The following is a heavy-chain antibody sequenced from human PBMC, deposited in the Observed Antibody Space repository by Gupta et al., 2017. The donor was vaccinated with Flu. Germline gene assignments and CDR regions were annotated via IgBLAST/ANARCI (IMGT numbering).Heavy chain of an antibody. Sequence: QEQLVESGGGVVQPGRSLRLSCAASGSIFSKYAMHWVRQAPGKGLEWVAVIWNDGSNKYYVDSVKGRFTISRDSSKNTLYLQMDSLRAEDTAMYYCARSNYGDYSGHDAFDIWGQGTMVPVSS. D-gene: IGHD4-17*01. J-gene: IGHJ3*02. CDR3: ARSNYGDYSGHDAFDI. V-gene: IGHV3-33*01. CDR2: IWNDGSNK. CDR1: GSIFSKYA.